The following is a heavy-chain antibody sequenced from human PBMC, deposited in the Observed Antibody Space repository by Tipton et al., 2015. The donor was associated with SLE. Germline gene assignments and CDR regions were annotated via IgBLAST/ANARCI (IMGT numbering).Heavy chain of an antibody. CDR3: ARREVELAPLGFDY. V-gene: IGHV4-61*09. J-gene: IGHJ4*02. CDR1: GASISSGSYY. Sequence: TLSLTCTVSGASISSGSYYWNWIRQPAGKGLEWIGHIYTSGSTSYNPSPKSRVTISIDTSQNHLSLRLSSVTAADAAVYYCARREVELAPLGFDYWGQGTLVTVSS. CDR2: IYTSGST. D-gene: IGHD1-1*01.